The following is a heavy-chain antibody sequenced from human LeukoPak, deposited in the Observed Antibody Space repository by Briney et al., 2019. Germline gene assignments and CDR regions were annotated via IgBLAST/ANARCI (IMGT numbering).Heavy chain of an antibody. CDR3: AKEQDLVGTTYYFGY. CDR2: IRNDGSDK. CDR1: GFTFSNYG. J-gene: IGHJ4*02. D-gene: IGHD1-26*01. Sequence: PGGSLRLSCAASGFTFSNYGIHWVRQAPGKGLEWVAFIRNDGSDKYYADSVRGRFTISRDNSKNTVYLQMNSLRAEDTAVYYCAKEQDLVGTTYYFGYWGQGTLVTVSS. V-gene: IGHV3-30*02.